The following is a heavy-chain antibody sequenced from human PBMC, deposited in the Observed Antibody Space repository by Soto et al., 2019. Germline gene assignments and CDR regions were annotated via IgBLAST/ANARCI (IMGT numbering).Heavy chain of an antibody. Sequence: QVQLVQSGAEVKKPGSSVKVSCKASGGTFSSYAISWVRQAPGQGLEWMGGIIPIVGTANYAQKFQGRDTITADQATSTAYMALSSLRSEDTAVYYCASPTREWLPPARDYYYGMDVWGQGTTVTVSS. J-gene: IGHJ6*02. D-gene: IGHD3-3*01. V-gene: IGHV1-69*01. CDR2: IIPIVGTA. CDR3: ASPTREWLPPARDYYYGMDV. CDR1: GGTFSSYA.